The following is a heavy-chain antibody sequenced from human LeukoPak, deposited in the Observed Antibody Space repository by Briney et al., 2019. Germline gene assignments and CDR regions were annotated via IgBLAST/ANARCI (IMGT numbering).Heavy chain of an antibody. CDR1: GGSISSYY. Sequence: KTSETLSLTCTVSGGSISSYYWSWIRQPAGKGLEWIGRIYTSGSTNYNPSLKSRVTMSIDTSKNQFSLKLSSVTAADTAVYYCARALENLGYYMDVWGKGTTVTVSS. V-gene: IGHV4-4*07. CDR2: IYTSGST. D-gene: IGHD1-1*01. CDR3: ARALENLGYYMDV. J-gene: IGHJ6*03.